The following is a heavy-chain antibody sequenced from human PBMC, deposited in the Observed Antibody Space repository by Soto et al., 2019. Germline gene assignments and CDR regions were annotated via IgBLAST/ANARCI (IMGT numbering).Heavy chain of an antibody. Sequence: GGSLILSCPASGFTFNTHWMHWVRPAPGKGLVWVSRIYFDGITTNYADSVKGRLTVSRDNAKNTVYLHVNTLRDEDTAVYYCARGGAMGVDPWSQGTLVTVS. CDR3: ARGGAMGVDP. CDR1: GFTFNTHW. J-gene: IGHJ5*02. D-gene: IGHD3-10*01. CDR2: IYFDGITT. V-gene: IGHV3-74*01.